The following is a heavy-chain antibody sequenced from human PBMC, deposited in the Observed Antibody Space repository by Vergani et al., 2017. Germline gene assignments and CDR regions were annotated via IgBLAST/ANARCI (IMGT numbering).Heavy chain of an antibody. Sequence: QVQLVQSGAEVKKPGASVKVSCKASGYTFTGYYMHWVRQAPGQGLEWMGCINPNSGGTNYAQKFQGRVTMTRDTSISTAYMELSRLRSDDTAVYYCAREEGGGRVQYPFDYWGQGTLVTVSS. CDR2: INPNSGGT. V-gene: IGHV1-2*02. D-gene: IGHD3-16*01. J-gene: IGHJ4*02. CDR3: AREEGGGRVQYPFDY. CDR1: GYTFTGYY.